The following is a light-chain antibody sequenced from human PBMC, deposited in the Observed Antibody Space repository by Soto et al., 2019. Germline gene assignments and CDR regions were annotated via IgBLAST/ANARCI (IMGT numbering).Light chain of an antibody. CDR2: GAS. Sequence: EIVLTQSPATLSLSPGERATLSCRAGQSVSSYLAWYQQKPGQAPRLLIYGASSRATGIPDRFSGSGSGTDFTLTISRLEPEDFAVYYCQQYGSSRWTFCQGTKVDIK. CDR1: QSVSSY. V-gene: IGKV3-20*01. CDR3: QQYGSSRWT. J-gene: IGKJ1*01.